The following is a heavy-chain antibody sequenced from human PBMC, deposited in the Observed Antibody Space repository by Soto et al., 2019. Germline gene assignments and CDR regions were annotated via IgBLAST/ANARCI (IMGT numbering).Heavy chain of an antibody. CDR3: ARHQKFAERLSALDS. V-gene: IGHV5-10-1*01. CDR2: IDPSDACR. J-gene: IGHJ4*02. CDR1: GYNFPYFW. Sequence: ESLKISCDGSGYNFPYFWITWVRQMPGKGREGMGAIDPSDACRDYSPSFKGQVTLSSDKSSSTASLHCSTVTASDTAMYYCARHQKFAERLSALDSWGQGTPVTVSS. D-gene: IGHD1-1*01.